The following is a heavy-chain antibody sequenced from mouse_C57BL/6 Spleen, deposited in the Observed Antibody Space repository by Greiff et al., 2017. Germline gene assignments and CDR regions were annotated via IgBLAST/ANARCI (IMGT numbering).Heavy chain of an antibody. J-gene: IGHJ2*01. CDR1: GFTFSSYG. CDR3: ARQVAHFDY. CDR2: ISSGGSYT. V-gene: IGHV5-6*01. Sequence: VQLKESGGDLVKPGGSLKLSCAASGFTFSSYGMSWVRQTPDKRLEWVATISSGGSYTYYPDSVKGRFTISRDNAKNTLYLQMSSLKSEDTAMYYCARQVAHFDYWGQGTTRTVAS. D-gene: IGHD1-1*01.